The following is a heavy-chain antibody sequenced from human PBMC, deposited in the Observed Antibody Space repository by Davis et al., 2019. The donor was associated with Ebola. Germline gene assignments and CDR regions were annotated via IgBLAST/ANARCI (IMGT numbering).Heavy chain of an antibody. D-gene: IGHD3-22*01. V-gene: IGHV3-9*01. CDR2: LTWNSARI. CDR1: GFTFDDYG. CDR3: AEDGPLRNYDSSGSYLGY. J-gene: IGHJ4*02. Sequence: SLKISCAASGFTFDDYGIHWFRHAPGKGLEWVAGLTWNSARIAYADSVKGRFTIFRDNANNSLYLQMNSLRPDDTALYYCAEDGPLRNYDSSGSYLGYWGQGTVVTVSS.